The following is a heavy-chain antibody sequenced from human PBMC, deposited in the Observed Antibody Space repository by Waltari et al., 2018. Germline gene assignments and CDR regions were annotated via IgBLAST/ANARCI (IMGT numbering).Heavy chain of an antibody. CDR2: INHSGST. D-gene: IGHD6-13*01. V-gene: IGHV4-34*01. CDR3: ARFPIAAAPPAAAYYGMDV. J-gene: IGHJ6*02. CDR1: GGSFSAYY. Sequence: QVQLQQWGAGLLKPSEPLSLTCAVYGGSFSAYYWTWIPQPPGQGLEGIGEINHSGSTNDNPSLKSRVTRSVDTSKNQFSLKLSSVTAADTAVYYCARFPIAAAPPAAAYYGMDVWGQGTTVTVSS.